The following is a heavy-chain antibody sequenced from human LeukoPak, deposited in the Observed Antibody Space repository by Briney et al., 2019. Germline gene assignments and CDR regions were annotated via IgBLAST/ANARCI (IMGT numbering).Heavy chain of an antibody. CDR3: ARSIAVAGTPFDY. J-gene: IGHJ4*02. D-gene: IGHD6-19*01. CDR2: ISYDGSNK. CDR1: GFTFSSYA. Sequence: GGSLRLSCAASGFTFSSYAMHWVRQAPGKGLEWVAVISYDGSNKYYADSVKGRFTISRDNSKNTLYLQMNSLRAEDTAAYYCARSIAVAGTPFDYWGQGTLVTVSS. V-gene: IGHV3-30*04.